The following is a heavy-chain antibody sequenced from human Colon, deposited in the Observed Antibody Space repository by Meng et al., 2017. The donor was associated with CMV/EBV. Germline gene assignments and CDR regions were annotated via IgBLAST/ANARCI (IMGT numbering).Heavy chain of an antibody. V-gene: IGHV4-31*03. J-gene: IGHJ5*02. CDR3: AGYYVGRGGQGP. CDR2: TGDSGTT. Sequence: CPGPGGSVSSGAFHWSWIRQHPGKGLEWIGHTGDSGTTYYNPSLESRVSISVDTFKNQFSLKVNSVTAADTAVYYCAGYYVGRGGQGPWGQGTLVTVSS. CDR1: GGSVSSGAFH. D-gene: IGHD3-10*02.